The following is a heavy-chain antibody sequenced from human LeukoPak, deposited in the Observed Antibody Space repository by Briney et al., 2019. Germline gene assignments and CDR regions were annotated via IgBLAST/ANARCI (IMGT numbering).Heavy chain of an antibody. CDR1: GYSFTSYW. Sequence: GESLKISCKGSGYSFTSYWIGWVRQMPGKGLEWMGIIYPGDSDTRYSPSFQGQVTISADKSINTAYLQWSSLKASDTAMYYCARRTGPSYYDSSGPPLTWGQGTLVTVSS. D-gene: IGHD3-22*01. CDR3: ARRTGPSYYDSSGPPLT. V-gene: IGHV5-51*01. J-gene: IGHJ5*02. CDR2: IYPGDSDT.